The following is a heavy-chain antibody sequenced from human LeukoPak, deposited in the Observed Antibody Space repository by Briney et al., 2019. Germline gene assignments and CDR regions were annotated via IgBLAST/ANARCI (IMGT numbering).Heavy chain of an antibody. Sequence: GGSLRLSCAASGFTVSSNYMGWVRQAPGKGLEWVSLIYSGGSTYYADSVKGRFTISRDNSKNTLYLQMNSLRAEDTAVYYCARVTVYGVLDYWGQGTLVTVSS. V-gene: IGHV3-53*01. CDR1: GFTVSSNY. CDR2: IYSGGST. CDR3: ARVTVYGVLDY. J-gene: IGHJ4*02. D-gene: IGHD4-17*01.